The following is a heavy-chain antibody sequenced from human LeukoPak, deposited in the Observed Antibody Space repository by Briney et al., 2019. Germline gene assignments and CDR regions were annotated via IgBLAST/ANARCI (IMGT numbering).Heavy chain of an antibody. CDR1: GGTFSGYY. V-gene: IGHV4-34*01. D-gene: IGHD2/OR15-2a*01. CDR2: IYHSCKT. CDR3: ARSNNFRFDS. Sequence: SETLSLTCGVSGGTFSGYYWAWIRQAPGQGLEWIGDIYHSCKTNYNTTLKNRLTISVDTSKHQFSLKLASVTAADAAIYYCARSNNFRFDSWGQETLVTVSS. J-gene: IGHJ4*02.